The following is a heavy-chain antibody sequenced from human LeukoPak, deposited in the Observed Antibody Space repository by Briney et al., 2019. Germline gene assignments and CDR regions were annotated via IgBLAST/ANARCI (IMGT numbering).Heavy chain of an antibody. Sequence: GRSLRLSCAASGFTFSSYGMHWVRQAPGKGLEWVAVISYDGSNKYYADSVKGRFTISRDNAKNSLYLQMNSLRAEDTAVYYCARDTSVTTFDYWGQGTLVTVSS. J-gene: IGHJ4*02. D-gene: IGHD4-17*01. CDR1: GFTFSSYG. CDR2: ISYDGSNK. V-gene: IGHV3-30*03. CDR3: ARDTSVTTFDY.